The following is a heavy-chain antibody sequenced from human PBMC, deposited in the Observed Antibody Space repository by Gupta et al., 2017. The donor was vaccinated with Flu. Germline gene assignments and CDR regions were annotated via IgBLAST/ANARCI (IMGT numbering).Heavy chain of an antibody. CDR2: IYYSGST. J-gene: IGHJ4*02. CDR1: ISSGSYY. CDR3: ARLGYSSSWVDS. V-gene: IGHV4-39*01. D-gene: IGHD6-13*01. Sequence: ISSGSYYWGWIRQPPGKGLDWIGSIYYSGSTYYNPSLKSRVTISVDTSKNQFSLNIKSVTATDTAVYYCARLGYSSSWVDSWGQGTRVTVSS.